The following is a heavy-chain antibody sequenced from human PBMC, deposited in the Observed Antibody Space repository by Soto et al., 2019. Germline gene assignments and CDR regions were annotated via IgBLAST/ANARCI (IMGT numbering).Heavy chain of an antibody. V-gene: IGHV5-10-1*01. CDR2: IDPNDSET. J-gene: IGHJ6*02. D-gene: IGHD7-27*01. Sequence: GESLKISCQASGYTFTKNWISWVRQMPGKGLEWMGRIDPNDSETKYNPSVEGHVRLSVDKCTSTAYLEWSSLKASDSAMYYCVRLTGRSAYGLDVWGQGTTVTVSS. CDR3: VRLTGRSAYGLDV. CDR1: GYTFTKNW.